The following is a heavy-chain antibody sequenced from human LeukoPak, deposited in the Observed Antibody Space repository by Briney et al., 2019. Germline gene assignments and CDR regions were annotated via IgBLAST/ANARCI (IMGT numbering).Heavy chain of an antibody. Sequence: HEASVKVSCKASGYTFTSYGISWVRQAPGQGLEWMGWISAGNGNTKYSQKFQGRVTITRDTSASTAYMELSSLRSEDTAVYYCAREWGIVGATDDAFDIWGQGTMVTVSS. CDR3: AREWGIVGATDDAFDI. J-gene: IGHJ3*02. D-gene: IGHD1-26*01. V-gene: IGHV1-18*01. CDR2: ISAGNGNT. CDR1: GYTFTSYG.